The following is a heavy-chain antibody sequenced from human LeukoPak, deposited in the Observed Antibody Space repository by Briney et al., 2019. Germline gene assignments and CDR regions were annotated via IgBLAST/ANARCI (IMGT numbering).Heavy chain of an antibody. D-gene: IGHD1-26*01. CDR2: IGVAANT. CDR1: GFTFSSYD. CDR3: ARQNTPHGNFDY. V-gene: IGHV3-13*01. J-gene: IGHJ4*02. Sequence: PGGSLRLPCAASGFTFSSYDMHWVRQATGKGLKWVSAIGVAANTFYSGSVKGRFTISRENAKNSLYLLMSSLRAEDTAVYYCARQNTPHGNFDYWGQGTLVTVSS.